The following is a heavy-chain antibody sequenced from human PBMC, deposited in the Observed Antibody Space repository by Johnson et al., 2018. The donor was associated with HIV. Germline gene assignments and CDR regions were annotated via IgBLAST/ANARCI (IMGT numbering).Heavy chain of an antibody. J-gene: IGHJ3*02. V-gene: IGHV3-30*19. CDR3: ARETIYSSFPGAFDI. D-gene: IGHD6-6*01. CDR2: IWYDGSNK. CDR1: GFTFSSYG. Sequence: QVLLVESGGGVVQPGRSLRLSCAASGFTFSSYGMHWVRQAPGKGLEWVAVIWYDGSNKYYADSVKGRFTISRDNSKNTLYLQMNSLRAEDTAVYYCARETIYSSFPGAFDIWGQGTMVTVSA.